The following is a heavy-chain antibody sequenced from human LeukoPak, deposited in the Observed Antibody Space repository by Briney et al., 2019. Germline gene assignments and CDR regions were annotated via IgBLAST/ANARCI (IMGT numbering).Heavy chain of an antibody. CDR3: ASSFPYSSGDICAL. D-gene: IGHD3-22*01. J-gene: IGHJ4*02. V-gene: IGHV3-7*01. Sequence: GGSLRLSCAASGLTFRSYWMSWVRQNPGKGLEWVANIQPEGVTKNYVDSVKGRFTISRDNAANSLYLQMNSLRAEDTAVYYCASSFPYSSGDICALGGQGTLVTVSS. CDR2: IQPEGVTK. CDR1: GLTFRSYW.